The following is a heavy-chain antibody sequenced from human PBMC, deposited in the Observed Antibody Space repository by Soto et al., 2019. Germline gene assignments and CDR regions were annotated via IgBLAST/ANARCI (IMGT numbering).Heavy chain of an antibody. V-gene: IGHV1-69*01. CDR2: IIPIFGTA. D-gene: IGHD1-26*01. CDR3: ARDGGRHSGGIDY. CDR1: GGTFSSYS. Sequence: QVQLVQSGAEVKKPGSSVKVSCKASGGTFSSYSINWVRQAPGQGLEWMGEIIPIFGTANYAQKFQGRVTNTAGESKSTAYLELSSLRSEDTAVYYCARDGGRHSGGIDYWGQGTLVTVSS. J-gene: IGHJ4*02.